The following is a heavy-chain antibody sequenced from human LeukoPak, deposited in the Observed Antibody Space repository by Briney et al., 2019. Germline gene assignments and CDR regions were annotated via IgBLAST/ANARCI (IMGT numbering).Heavy chain of an antibody. CDR2: ISSSSNTI. D-gene: IGHD5-18*01. Sequence: GGSLRLSCAASGFTFSDYSMNWVRQAPGKGLEWISYISSSSNTIYHADSVKGRFTTSRDNAKNSLFLQMNNLRAEDTAVYYCARVGLLWSNWFGPWGQGNLVTVSS. CDR1: GFTFSDYS. J-gene: IGHJ5*02. V-gene: IGHV3-48*04. CDR3: ARVGLLWSNWFGP.